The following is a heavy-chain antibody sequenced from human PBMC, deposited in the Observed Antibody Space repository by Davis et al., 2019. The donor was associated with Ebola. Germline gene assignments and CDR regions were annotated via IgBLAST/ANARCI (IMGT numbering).Heavy chain of an antibody. Sequence: GESLKISCATSGFTFTDYAMSWVRRTPGKGLEWVSVISDTGTDTYYADSVKGRFTISRDISKNMMYLQMNSLRSEDAGVYYCAKEEGKRGRWMAHFDSWGQGTLVTVSS. D-gene: IGHD4-23*01. V-gene: IGHV3-23*01. CDR3: AKEEGKRGRWMAHFDS. CDR2: ISDTGTDT. CDR1: GFTFTDYA. J-gene: IGHJ4*02.